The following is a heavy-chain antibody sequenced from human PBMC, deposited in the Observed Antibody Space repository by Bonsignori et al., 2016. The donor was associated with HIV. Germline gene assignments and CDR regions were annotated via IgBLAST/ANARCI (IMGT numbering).Heavy chain of an antibody. D-gene: IGHD6-19*01. CDR3: ARGIAVVSYFDY. J-gene: IGHJ4*02. Sequence: WVRQAPGQGLEWMGWINPNSGGTNYAQKFQGRVTMTRDTSISTAYMELSRLRSDDTAVYYCARGIAVVSYFDYWGQGTLVTVSS. V-gene: IGHV1-2*02. CDR2: INPNSGGT.